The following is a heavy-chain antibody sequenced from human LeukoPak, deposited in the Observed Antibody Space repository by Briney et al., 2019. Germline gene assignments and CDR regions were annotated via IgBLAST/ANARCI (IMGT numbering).Heavy chain of an antibody. CDR2: IYHSGST. J-gene: IGHJ4*02. CDR1: GYSISSSYY. Sequence: SETLSLTCTVSGYSISSSYYWGWIRPPPGKGLEWIGSIYHSGSTYYNPSLKSRVTISVDTSKSQFSLKLSSVTAADTAVYYCARVGGSSWYFDYCGQGTLVTVSS. CDR3: ARVGGSSWYFDY. V-gene: IGHV4-38-2*02. D-gene: IGHD6-13*01.